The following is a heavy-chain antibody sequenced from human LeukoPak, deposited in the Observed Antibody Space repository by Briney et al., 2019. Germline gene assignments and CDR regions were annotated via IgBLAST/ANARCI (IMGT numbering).Heavy chain of an antibody. CDR3: ARDLGYDSSGYCLNY. V-gene: IGHV1-46*01. CDR1: GYTFTTYH. J-gene: IGHJ4*02. D-gene: IGHD3-22*01. CDR2: INPNSGST. Sequence: GASVKVSCKASGYTFTTYHMHWVRQAPGQGLEWMGIINPNSGSTAYAQKFQGRVTMTRDTSTSIVYMELSSLRSEDTAVYYCARDLGYDSSGYCLNYWGQGTLVTVSS.